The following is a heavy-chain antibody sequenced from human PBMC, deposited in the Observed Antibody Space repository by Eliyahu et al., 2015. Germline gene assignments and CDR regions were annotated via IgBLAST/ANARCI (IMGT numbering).Heavy chain of an antibody. Sequence: QVQLQESGPGLVKPSETLSLTCNVSGGSVNNYYWSWIRQPPGKGLEWIGYIYSTETTSYNPSLNSRVTISIDTSKNQFSLKLNSVTAADTAVYYCARGGPFGYWGQGTLVTVSS. V-gene: IGHV4-59*02. CDR2: IYSTETT. D-gene: IGHD3-10*01. CDR3: ARGGPFGY. CDR1: GGSVNNYY. J-gene: IGHJ4*02.